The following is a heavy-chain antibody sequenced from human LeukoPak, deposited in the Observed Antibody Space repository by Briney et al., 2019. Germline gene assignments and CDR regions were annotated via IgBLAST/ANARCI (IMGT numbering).Heavy chain of an antibody. V-gene: IGHV1-69*05. Sequence: GSSVKVSCKASGGTFSSYAISWVRQAPGQGLEWMGGIIPIFGTANYAQKFQGRVTMTRNTSINTAYMELSSLRSEDTAVYYCARGMIQCMDVWGKGTTVTVSS. CDR2: IIPIFGTA. J-gene: IGHJ6*03. D-gene: IGHD3-22*01. CDR1: GGTFSSYA. CDR3: ARGMIQCMDV.